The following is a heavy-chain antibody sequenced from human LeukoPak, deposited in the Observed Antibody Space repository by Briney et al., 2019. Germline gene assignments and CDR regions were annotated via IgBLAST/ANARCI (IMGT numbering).Heavy chain of an antibody. CDR1: GFTFGDHA. Sequence: PGGSLRLSCTGSGFTFGDHAMAWVRQAPGKGLEWVGFIRREAYGETTEYAASVRDRFTISRDNSRSVAYLQMNSLKTEDTAMYYCARGPILLWLHNGMDVWGQGTTVTVSS. D-gene: IGHD3-10*01. V-gene: IGHV3-49*04. J-gene: IGHJ6*02. CDR2: IRREAYGETT. CDR3: ARGPILLWLHNGMDV.